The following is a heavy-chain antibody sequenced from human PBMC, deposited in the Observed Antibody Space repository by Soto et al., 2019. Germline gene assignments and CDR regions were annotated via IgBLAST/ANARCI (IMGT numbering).Heavy chain of an antibody. CDR3: AKDRVPYDYGDYEADY. J-gene: IGHJ4*02. V-gene: IGHV3-23*01. CDR2: ISGSGGST. D-gene: IGHD4-17*01. CDR1: GFTFSSYA. Sequence: LRLSCAASGFTFSSYAMSWVRQAPGKGLEWVSAISGSGGSTYYADSVKGRFTISRDNSKNTLYLQMNSLRAEDTAVYYCAKDRVPYDYGDYEADYWGQGTLVTVSS.